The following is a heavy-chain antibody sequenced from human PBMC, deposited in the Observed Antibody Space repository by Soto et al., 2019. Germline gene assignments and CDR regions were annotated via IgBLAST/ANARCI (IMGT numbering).Heavy chain of an antibody. CDR2: IYYSGST. CDR3: ARVLILRGVSGDYYYMDV. J-gene: IGHJ6*03. Sequence: QVQLQESGPGLVKPSQTLSLTCTVSGGSISSGGYYWSWIRQHPGKGLEWIGYIYYSGSTYYNPSLKGRVNISVDTSKNQFSLKLSSVTAADTAVYYCARVLILRGVSGDYYYMDVWGKGTTVTVSS. V-gene: IGHV4-31*03. D-gene: IGHD3-10*01. CDR1: GGSISSGGYY.